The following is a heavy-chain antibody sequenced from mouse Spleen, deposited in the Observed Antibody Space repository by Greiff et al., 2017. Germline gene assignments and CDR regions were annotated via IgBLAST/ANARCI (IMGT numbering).Heavy chain of an antibody. CDR1: GFTFSDYG. J-gene: IGHJ3*01. CDR3: ARQEYLAWFAY. D-gene: IGHD5-1*01. CDR2: ISSGSSTI. Sequence: EVHLVESGGGLVKPGGSLKLSCAASGFTFSDYGMHWVRQAPEKGLEWVAYISSGSSTIYYADTVKGRFTISRDNAKNTLFLQMTSLRSEDTAMYYCARQEYLAWFAYWGQGTLVTVSA. V-gene: IGHV5-17*01.